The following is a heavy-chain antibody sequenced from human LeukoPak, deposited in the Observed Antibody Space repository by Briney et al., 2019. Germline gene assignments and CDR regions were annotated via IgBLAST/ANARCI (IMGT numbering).Heavy chain of an antibody. V-gene: IGHV3-30-3*01. D-gene: IGHD2-15*01. CDR3: ARSVVAPYGMDV. Sequence: GGSLRLSCAASGFTLSSYAMHWVRQAPGKGLEWVAVISYDGSNKYYADSVKGRFTISRDNSKNTLYLQMNSLRAEDTAVYYCARSVVAPYGMDVWGQGTTVTVSS. J-gene: IGHJ6*02. CDR1: GFTLSSYA. CDR2: ISYDGSNK.